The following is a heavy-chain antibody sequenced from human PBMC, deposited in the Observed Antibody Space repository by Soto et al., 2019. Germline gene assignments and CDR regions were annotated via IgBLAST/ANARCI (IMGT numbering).Heavy chain of an antibody. D-gene: IGHD6-13*01. V-gene: IGHV1-2*04. CDR1: GYTFTGYY. J-gene: IGHJ4*02. CDR2: INPNSGGT. CDR3: ARAYSSSWYANDSEGFDY. Sequence: ASVKVSCKASGYTFTGYYMHWVRQAPGQGLEWMGWINPNSGGTNYAQKFQGWVTMTRDTSISTAYMELSRLRSDDTAVYYCARAYSSSWYANDSEGFDYWGQGTLVTVSS.